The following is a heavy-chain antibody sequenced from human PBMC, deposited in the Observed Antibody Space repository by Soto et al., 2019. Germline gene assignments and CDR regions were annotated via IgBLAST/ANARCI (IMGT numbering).Heavy chain of an antibody. CDR2: VRFGGDK. CDR3: TTGLDDAKIHH. J-gene: IGHJ1*01. D-gene: IGHD1-1*01. V-gene: IGHV3-66*01. Sequence: EVQLVESGGGLVQPGGSLRLSCAASGFTVSTHYMSWVRQAPGKGLEWVSFVRFGGDKFYADAVKGRFTISRDTSKNSLSLQMNGLRADDTAMYYCTTGLDDAKIHHWGQGTLVTVSS. CDR1: GFTVSTHY.